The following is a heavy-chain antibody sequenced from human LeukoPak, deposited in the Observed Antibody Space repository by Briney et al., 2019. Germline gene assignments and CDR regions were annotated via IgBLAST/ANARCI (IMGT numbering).Heavy chain of an antibody. CDR1: GFTFSDSA. D-gene: IGHD5-12*01. CDR3: TRLESAYDNWFDY. CDR2: IRSKANDYAT. Sequence: PGGSLRLSCAASGFTFSDSAIHWVRQASGKGLEWVGRIRSKANDYATAYAASVKGRFTVSRDDSKNRAYLQMNSLKTEDTAVYYCTRLESAYDNWFDYWGQGTLVTVSS. J-gene: IGHJ4*02. V-gene: IGHV3-73*01.